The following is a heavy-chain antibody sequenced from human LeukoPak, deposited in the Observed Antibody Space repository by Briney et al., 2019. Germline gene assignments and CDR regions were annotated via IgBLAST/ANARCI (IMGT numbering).Heavy chain of an antibody. CDR2: MNPNSGNT. V-gene: IGHV1-8*01. CDR3: ARENYGSRYYFDY. CDR1: GYTFTSYD. D-gene: IGHD4-17*01. J-gene: IGHJ4*02. Sequence: ASVKVSCKASGYTFTSYDISWVRQATGQGLEWMGWMNPNSGNTGYAQKFQGRVTMTRNTSISTAYMELSSLRSEDTAVYYCARENYGSRYYFDYWGQGTLVTVSS.